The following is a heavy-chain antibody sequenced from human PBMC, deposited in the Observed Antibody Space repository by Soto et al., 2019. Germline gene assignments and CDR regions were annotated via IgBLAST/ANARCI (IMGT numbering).Heavy chain of an antibody. CDR2: HHSDST. CDR1: GGSMSGEH. J-gene: IGHJ4*02. V-gene: IGHV4-4*09. D-gene: IGHD5-12*01. CDR3: ATYSVGEGGRGY. Sequence: QVQLQESGPGLLKPSETLSLTCTVSGGSMSGEHWSWIRQPPGKGLEWIGHHSDSTNYNPSLKSRVTISTDTSKNQFSLKLSSVTAADTAVYYCATYSVGEGGRGYWGQGTLVTVSS.